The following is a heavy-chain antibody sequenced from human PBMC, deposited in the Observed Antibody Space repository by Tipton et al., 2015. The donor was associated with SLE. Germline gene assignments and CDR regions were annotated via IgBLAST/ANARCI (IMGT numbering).Heavy chain of an antibody. CDR2: ISSSSSYI. Sequence: SLRLSCAASGFTFSSYSMNWVRQAPGKGLEWVSFISSSSSYIYYADSVKGRFTISRDNAKNSLYLQMNSLRVEDTAVYYCARDRGGLNSLWGQGTMVTVSS. D-gene: IGHD3-10*01. V-gene: IGHV3-21*01. CDR3: ARDRGGLNSL. J-gene: IGHJ3*01. CDR1: GFTFSSYS.